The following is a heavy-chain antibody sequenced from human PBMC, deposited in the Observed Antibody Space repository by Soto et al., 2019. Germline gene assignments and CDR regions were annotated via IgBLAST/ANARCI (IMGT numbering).Heavy chain of an antibody. CDR3: ARAGGLLLDY. CDR1: GFTFISYG. D-gene: IGHD2-15*01. CDR2: ISYDGSNK. J-gene: IGHJ4*02. Sequence: QVQLVESGGGLVQPGRSLRLSFEASGFTFISYGRHWVRQAPGKGLEWVAVISYDGSNKYYADSVKGRFTISRDNSKNTLYLQMNSLRAEDTAVYYCARAGGLLLDYWGQGTLVTVSS. V-gene: IGHV3-30*03.